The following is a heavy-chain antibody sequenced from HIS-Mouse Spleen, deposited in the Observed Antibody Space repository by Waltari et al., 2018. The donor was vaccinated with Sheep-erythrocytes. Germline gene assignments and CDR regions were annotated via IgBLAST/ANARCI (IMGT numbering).Heavy chain of an antibody. CDR2: IYYGGST. D-gene: IGHD3-3*01. Sequence: QLQLQESGPGLVKPSETLSLTCTVSGGSISSSSYYWGWIRQPPGKGLEWIGSIYYGGSTYYNPSLKSRVTISVDTSKNQCSLKLSSVTAADTAVYYCARDEGTYYDFWSGYPPSYYFDYCGQGTLVTVSS. V-gene: IGHV4-39*07. CDR1: GGSISSSSYY. J-gene: IGHJ4*02. CDR3: ARDEGTYYDFWSGYPPSYYFDY.